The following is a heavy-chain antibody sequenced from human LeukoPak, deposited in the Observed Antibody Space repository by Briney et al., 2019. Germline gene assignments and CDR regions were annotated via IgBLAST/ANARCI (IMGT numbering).Heavy chain of an antibody. Sequence: PGGSLRLSCAASGFTVSSNYMSWVRQAPGKGLEWVSVIYSGGSTYYADSVKGRFTISRDNSKNTLYLQMNSLRAEDTAVYYCATLGYCSSTSCRGDYWGQETLVTVSS. V-gene: IGHV3-53*01. CDR2: IYSGGST. D-gene: IGHD2-2*01. CDR3: ATLGYCSSTSCRGDY. CDR1: GFTVSSNY. J-gene: IGHJ4*02.